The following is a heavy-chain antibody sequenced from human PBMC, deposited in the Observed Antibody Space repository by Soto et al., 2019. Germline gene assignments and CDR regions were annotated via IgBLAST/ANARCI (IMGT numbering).Heavy chain of an antibody. J-gene: IGHJ6*02. CDR1: GFTFSSYS. Sequence: GGSLRLSCAASGFTFSSYSMNWVRQAPGKGLEWVSSISSSSYIYYADSVKGRFTISRDNAKNSLYLQMNSLRAEDTAVYYCARDHQISPADYYGMDVWGQGTTVTVSS. V-gene: IGHV3-21*01. CDR3: ARDHQISPADYYGMDV. CDR2: ISSSSYI.